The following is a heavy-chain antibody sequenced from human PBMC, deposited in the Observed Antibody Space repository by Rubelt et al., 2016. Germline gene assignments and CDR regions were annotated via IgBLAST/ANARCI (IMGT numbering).Heavy chain of an antibody. D-gene: IGHD6-19*01. V-gene: IGHV1-2*02. J-gene: IGHJ4*02. CDR3: ARKVNSSGRDY. CDR1: GYTFTSYD. CDR2: INPNSGGT. Sequence: QVQLVQSGAEVKKPGASVKVSCKASGYTFTSYDINWVRQATGQGLEWMGWINPNSGGTNDAQKFQGRVTMTRDTSISTAYMELSRLRSDDTAVYYCARKVNSSGRDYWGQGTLVTVSS.